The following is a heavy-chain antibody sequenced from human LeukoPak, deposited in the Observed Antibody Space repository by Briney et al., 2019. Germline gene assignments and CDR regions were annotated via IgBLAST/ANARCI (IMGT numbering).Heavy chain of an antibody. J-gene: IGHJ4*02. CDR1: GYSFTSYW. D-gene: IGHD3-22*01. CDR3: ARGSSGYGRSYYFDY. CDR2: IYPGDSDT. Sequence: GESLKISCKGSGYSFTSYWIGWVRQMPGKGQEWMGIIYPGDSDTRYSPSFQGQVTISADKSISTAYLQWSSLKASDTAMYYCARGSSGYGRSYYFDYWGQGTLVTVSS. V-gene: IGHV5-51*01.